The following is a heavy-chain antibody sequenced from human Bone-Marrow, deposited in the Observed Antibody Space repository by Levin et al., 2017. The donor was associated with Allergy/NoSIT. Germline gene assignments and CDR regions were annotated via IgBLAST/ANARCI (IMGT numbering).Heavy chain of an antibody. Sequence: GGSLRLSCAASGFNFSIYGMNWVRQAPGKGLEWVSSISSSSSNIYYADSLKGRFTISRDNAKNSLYLQMKSLRAEDTAVYYCARDRTNGMLRNYGMDVLRQATTVTFSS. D-gene: IGHD3-10*02. CDR3: ARDRTNGMLRNYGMDV. V-gene: IGHV3-21*04. CDR1: GFNFSIYG. J-gene: IGHJ6*02. CDR2: ISSSSSNI.